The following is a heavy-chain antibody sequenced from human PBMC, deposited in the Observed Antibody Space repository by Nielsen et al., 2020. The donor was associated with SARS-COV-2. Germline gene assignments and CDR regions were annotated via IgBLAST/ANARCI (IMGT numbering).Heavy chain of an antibody. V-gene: IGHV3-30-3*01. CDR2: ISYDGSNK. Sequence: GESLKISCAASGFTFSDHYMDWVRQAPGKGLEWVAVISYDGSNKYYADSVKGRFTISRDNSKNTLYLQMNSLRAEDTAVYYCARGNGWGSYFDYWDQGTLVTVSS. CDR3: ARGNGWGSYFDY. J-gene: IGHJ4*02. D-gene: IGHD7-27*01. CDR1: GFTFSDHY.